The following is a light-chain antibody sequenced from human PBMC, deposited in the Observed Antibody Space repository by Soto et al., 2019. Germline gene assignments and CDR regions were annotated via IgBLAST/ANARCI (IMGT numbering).Light chain of an antibody. J-gene: IGKJ5*01. CDR2: ATS. V-gene: IGKV3-20*01. CDR3: QQYGRSPL. CDR1: ESIINDY. Sequence: EFVLTQSPGTLSLSPGETATLSCRASESIINDYSAWHQQRPGQPPRLLIYATSKRAPGIPDRFSGSGSGTDFTLTISRLEPEDFAVYYCQQYGRSPLFGQGTRLEIK.